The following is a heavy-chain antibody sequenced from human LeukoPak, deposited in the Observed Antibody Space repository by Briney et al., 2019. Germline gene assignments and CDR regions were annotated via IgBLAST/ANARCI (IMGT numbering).Heavy chain of an antibody. CDR1: GGSISSSSYY. CDR2: IYYSGST. V-gene: IGHV4-39*07. CDR3: AGVRNRITIFGVPRNNFYYYYMDV. D-gene: IGHD3-3*01. Sequence: SETLSLTCTVSGGSISSSSYYWGWIRQPPGKGLEWIGSIYYSGSTYYNPSLKSRVTISVDTSKNQFSLKLSSVTAADTTVYYCAGVRNRITIFGVPRNNFYYYYMDVWGKGTTVTVSS. J-gene: IGHJ6*03.